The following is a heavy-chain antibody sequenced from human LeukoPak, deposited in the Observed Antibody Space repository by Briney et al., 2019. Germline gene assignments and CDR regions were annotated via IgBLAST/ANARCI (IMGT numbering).Heavy chain of an antibody. Sequence: ASVKVSCKASGYTYTGYYMHWVRQAPGQELEWMGWINPNRGCTNYAQKLQGRVTMTTDTSTSTAYTELRSLRSDDTAVYYCARALSTHTYYDFWSDYYTGFDYWGQGTLVTVSS. J-gene: IGHJ4*02. D-gene: IGHD3-3*01. CDR3: ARALSTHTYYDFWSDYYTGFDY. CDR2: INPNRGCT. CDR1: GYTYTGYY. V-gene: IGHV1-2*02.